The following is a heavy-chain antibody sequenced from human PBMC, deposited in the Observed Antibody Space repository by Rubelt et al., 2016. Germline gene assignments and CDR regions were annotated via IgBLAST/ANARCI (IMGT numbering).Heavy chain of an antibody. CDR2: IYHSGST. CDR1: GYSISSGYY. Sequence: QVQLQESGPGLVKPSETLSLTCTVSGYSISSGYYWGWIRQPPGKGLEWIGSIYHSGSTYYNPSLKSRVTISVDTSKNQFSLKLSSVTAAGTAVYYCARRRRSAIDYWGQGTLVTVSS. CDR3: ARRRRSAIDY. J-gene: IGHJ4*02. V-gene: IGHV4-38-2*02.